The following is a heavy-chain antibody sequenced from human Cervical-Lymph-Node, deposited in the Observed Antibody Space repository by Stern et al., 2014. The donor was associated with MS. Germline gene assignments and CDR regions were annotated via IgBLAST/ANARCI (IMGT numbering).Heavy chain of an antibody. V-gene: IGHV4-34*01. Sequence: QVQLQQWGAGLLKPSETLSLTCAVYGGSFSGYYWSWIRQPPGKGLEWIGEINHSGSTNYNPSLKSRVTISVDTSKNQFSLKLSSVTAADTAVYYCARIPMTDYWGQGTLVTVSS. CDR1: GGSFSGYY. CDR2: INHSGST. CDR3: ARIPMTDY. D-gene: IGHD2-2*01. J-gene: IGHJ4*02.